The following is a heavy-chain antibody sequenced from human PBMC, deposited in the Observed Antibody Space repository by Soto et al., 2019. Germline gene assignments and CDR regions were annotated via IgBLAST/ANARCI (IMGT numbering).Heavy chain of an antibody. CDR2: IIPIFGTA. CDR1: GGTFSSYA. D-gene: IGHD1-26*01. V-gene: IGHV1-69*13. J-gene: IGHJ4*02. Sequence: SVKVSCKASGGTFSSYAISWVRQAPGQGLEWMGGIIPIFGTANYAQKFQGRVTITADESTSTACMELSSLRSEDTAVYYCARHSTGRTTGYFDYWGQGTLVTVSS. CDR3: ARHSTGRTTGYFDY.